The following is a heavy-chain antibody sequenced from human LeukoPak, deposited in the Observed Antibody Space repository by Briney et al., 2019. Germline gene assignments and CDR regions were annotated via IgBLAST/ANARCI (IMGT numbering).Heavy chain of an antibody. CDR2: IYSGGST. Sequence: GESLRLSCAASGFTVISNYMSWVRQAPGKGLEWVSGIYSGGSTYYADSVKGRFTISRDNSKNTLYLQMNSLRAEDTALYYCARVPDAMLGYFDYWGQGTLVTVSS. CDR1: GFTVISNY. CDR3: ARVPDAMLGYFDY. D-gene: IGHD2-2*01. V-gene: IGHV3-53*01. J-gene: IGHJ4*02.